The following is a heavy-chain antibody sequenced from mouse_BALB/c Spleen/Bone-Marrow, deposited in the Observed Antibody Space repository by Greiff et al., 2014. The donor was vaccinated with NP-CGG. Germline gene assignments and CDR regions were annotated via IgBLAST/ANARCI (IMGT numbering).Heavy chain of an antibody. Sequence: EVQLQESGGGLVKPGGSLKLSCAASGFIFSDYYMYWVRQTPEKRLGWVATISDGGSYTYYPDSVKGRFTISRDHAKNNLYLQMSSLKSGDTAMYYCARGIRYYGSIYGYLDVWGAGTAVTVSS. J-gene: IGHJ1*01. V-gene: IGHV5-4*02. CDR3: ARGIRYYGSIYGYLDV. CDR1: GFIFSDYY. CDR2: ISDGGSYT. D-gene: IGHD1-1*01.